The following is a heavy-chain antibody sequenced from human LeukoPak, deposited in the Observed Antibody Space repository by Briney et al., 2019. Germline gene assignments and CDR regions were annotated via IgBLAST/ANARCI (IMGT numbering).Heavy chain of an antibody. D-gene: IGHD3-10*01. CDR3: ARGIHYGSGSYYKGGHFDY. CDR1: GGSFSGYY. Sequence: PSETLSLTCAVYGGSFSGYYWSWIRQPPGKGLEWIGEINHSGSTNYNPSLKSRVTISVDTSKNQFSLKLSSVTAADTAVYYCARGIHYGSGSYYKGGHFDYWGQGTLVTVSS. J-gene: IGHJ4*02. CDR2: INHSGST. V-gene: IGHV4-34*01.